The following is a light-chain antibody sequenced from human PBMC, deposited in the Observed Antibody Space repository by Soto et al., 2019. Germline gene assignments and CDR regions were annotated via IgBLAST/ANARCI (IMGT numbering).Light chain of an antibody. Sequence: QSVLTQPASVSGAPGQSITISCTGNSSDVGGYNYVSWYQQHPGTAPKLMIYDVSNRHSGVSNRFSGSKSGNTASLTISRLRAEEEDDYYCRSYTCSSRYLFGTGTRVTVL. CDR2: DVS. CDR3: RSYTCSSRYL. V-gene: IGLV2-14*01. CDR1: SSDVGGYNY. J-gene: IGLJ1*01.